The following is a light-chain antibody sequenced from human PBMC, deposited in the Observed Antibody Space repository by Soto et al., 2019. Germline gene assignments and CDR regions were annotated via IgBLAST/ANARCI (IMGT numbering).Light chain of an antibody. V-gene: IGLV1-44*01. CDR2: SNN. J-gene: IGLJ2*01. Sequence: QSVLTQPPSVSGTPGQTVTISCSGSSSNIGSKSVQWYQQLPETAPKLIIYSNNQRPSGVPDRFSGSKSGTSASRAISGLQSEDEAHYYCGAWDDTLNVLVFGGGTKLTVL. CDR1: SSNIGSKS. CDR3: GAWDDTLNVLV.